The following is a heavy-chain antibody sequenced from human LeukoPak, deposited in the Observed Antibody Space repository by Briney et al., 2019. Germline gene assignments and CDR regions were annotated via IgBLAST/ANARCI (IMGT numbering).Heavy chain of an antibody. D-gene: IGHD3-22*01. CDR1: GFTFSSYG. J-gene: IGHJ6*03. V-gene: IGHV3-33*06. Sequence: GGSLRLSCAASGFTFSSYGMHWVRQAPGKGLEWVAVIWYDGSNKYYADSVKGRFTISRDNSKNTLYLQMNSLRAEDTSVYYCAKTSGYPPQDYYMDVWGKGTTVTVSS. CDR2: IWYDGSNK. CDR3: AKTSGYPPQDYYMDV.